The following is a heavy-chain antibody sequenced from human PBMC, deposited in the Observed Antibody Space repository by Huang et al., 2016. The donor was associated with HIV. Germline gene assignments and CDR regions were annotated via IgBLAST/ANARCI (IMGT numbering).Heavy chain of an antibody. V-gene: IGHV3-30*18. Sequence: PGKGLERVAVVSNDGSYQYYGDSVKGRFTISRDKSKNTVYLQMISLRPEDTAVYYCTKGTYGYSYFDYWGQGILVTVSS. CDR2: VSNDGSYQ. CDR3: TKGTYGYSYFDY. J-gene: IGHJ4*02. D-gene: IGHD5-18*01.